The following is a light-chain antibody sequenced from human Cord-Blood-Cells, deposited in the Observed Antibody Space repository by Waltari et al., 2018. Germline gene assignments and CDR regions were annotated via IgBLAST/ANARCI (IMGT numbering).Light chain of an antibody. J-gene: IGKJ3*01. CDR3: QQYYSTPFT. CDR1: QGVLYSSNNKNY. V-gene: IGKV4-1*01. Sequence: DIVITNNPDPPPVSVRERATITCTHSQGVLYSSNNKNYLAWYQQKPGQPPKLLIYWASTRESGVPDRFSGSGSGTDFTLTISSLQAEDVAVYYCQQYYSTPFTFGPGTKVDIK. CDR2: WAS.